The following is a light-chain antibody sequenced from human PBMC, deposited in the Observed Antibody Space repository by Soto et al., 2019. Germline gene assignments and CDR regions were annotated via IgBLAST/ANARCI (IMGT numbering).Light chain of an antibody. CDR2: GTS. J-gene: IGKJ2*01. V-gene: IGKV3-15*01. Sequence: IEMTQSPPTLYVSPGESAALSCRASQTVRSNVAWYHQRPGQAPRLVIYGTSTRAGGIPARFSGSGSGTDFALSISRLEPEDFAIYSCQQYGTLPYTFGRGTKVDIK. CDR3: QQYGTLPYT. CDR1: QTVRSN.